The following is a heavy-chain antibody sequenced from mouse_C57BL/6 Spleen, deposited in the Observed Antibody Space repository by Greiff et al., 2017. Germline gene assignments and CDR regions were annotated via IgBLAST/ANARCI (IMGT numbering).Heavy chain of an antibody. CDR3: AREYGGAMDY. CDR2: ISSGSSTI. V-gene: IGHV5-17*01. J-gene: IGHJ4*01. Sequence: EVQGVESGGGLVKPGGSLKLSCAASGFTFSDYGMHWVRQAPGKGLEWVAYISSGSSTIYYADTVKGRFTISRDNAKNTLFLEMTSLRSEDTYNYYCAREYGGAMDYWGQGTSVTVSS. D-gene: IGHD5-1*01. CDR1: GFTFSDYG.